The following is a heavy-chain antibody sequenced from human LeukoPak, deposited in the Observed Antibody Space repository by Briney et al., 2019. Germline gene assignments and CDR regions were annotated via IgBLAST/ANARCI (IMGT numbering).Heavy chain of an antibody. CDR3: ARGAAAGRCFDY. Sequence: GSLRLSCAVSGFTFSDYYMSWIRQAPGKGLEWVSYISSGGSTISHADSVKGRFTISRDNAENSLYLQMNSLRAEDTAVYYRARGAAAGRCFDYWGQGTLVTVSS. CDR1: GFTFSDYY. J-gene: IGHJ4*02. D-gene: IGHD6-13*01. CDR2: ISSGGSTI. V-gene: IGHV3-11*01.